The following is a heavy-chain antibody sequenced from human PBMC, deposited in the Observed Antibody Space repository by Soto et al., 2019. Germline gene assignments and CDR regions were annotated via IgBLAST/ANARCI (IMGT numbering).Heavy chain of an antibody. CDR3: AKVGPYYDILTGYYYYFDY. D-gene: IGHD3-9*01. Sequence: EVQLLESGGGLVQPGGSLRLSCAASGFTFSSYAMSWVRQAPGKGLDWVSAISGSGGSTYYADSVKGRFTISRDNSKNTLYLQMNSLRAEDTAVYYCAKVGPYYDILTGYYYYFDYWGQGTLVTVSS. J-gene: IGHJ4*02. CDR1: GFTFSSYA. V-gene: IGHV3-23*01. CDR2: ISGSGGST.